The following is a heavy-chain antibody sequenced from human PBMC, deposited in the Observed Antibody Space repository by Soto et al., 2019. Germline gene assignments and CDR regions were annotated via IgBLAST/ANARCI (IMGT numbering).Heavy chain of an antibody. CDR1: GDSVTSGNYY. J-gene: IGHJ3*02. V-gene: IGHV4-61*01. CDR2: IYYTGST. Sequence: SETLSLTCTVSGDSVTSGNYYWSWIRQPPGKGLEWIGFIYYTGSTSYNPSLKSRVTISLDTSKNQFSLKLSSVTAADTAVYYCARHANRNYYDAFDIWGQGTMVTVSS. CDR3: ARHANRNYYDAFDI. D-gene: IGHD2-8*01.